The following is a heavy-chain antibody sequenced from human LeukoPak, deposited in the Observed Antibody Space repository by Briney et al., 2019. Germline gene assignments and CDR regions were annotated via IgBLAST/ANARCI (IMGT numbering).Heavy chain of an antibody. V-gene: IGHV3-23*01. J-gene: IGHJ4*02. D-gene: IGHD1-1*01. CDR1: GFTFSSYA. CDR3: ARRPGLERYYFDY. Sequence: GGSLRLSCAASGFTFSSYAMTWVRQAPGEGLEWASAISGSGAYTQYADSVKGRFTISRDNSKNTLYLQMNSLRAEDTAVYYCARRPGLERYYFDYWGQGTLVTVSS. CDR2: ISGSGAYT.